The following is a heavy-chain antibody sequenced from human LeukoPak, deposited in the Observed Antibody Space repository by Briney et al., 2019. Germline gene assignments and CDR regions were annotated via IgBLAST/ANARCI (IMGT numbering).Heavy chain of an antibody. CDR3: ARDNWNAFDI. Sequence: PSETLSLTCTVSGGSISSSSYYWGWIRQPPGKGLEWIGSIYYSGSTYYNPSLKSRVTISVDTSKNQFSLKLSSVTAADTAVYYCARDNWNAFDIWGQGTMVTVSS. V-gene: IGHV4-39*02. J-gene: IGHJ3*02. CDR2: IYYSGST. CDR1: GGSISSSSYY. D-gene: IGHD1-20*01.